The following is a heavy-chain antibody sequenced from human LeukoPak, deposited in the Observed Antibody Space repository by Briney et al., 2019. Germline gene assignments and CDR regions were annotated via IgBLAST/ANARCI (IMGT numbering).Heavy chain of an antibody. D-gene: IGHD2-15*01. V-gene: IGHV4-34*01. CDR2: INHSGST. Sequence: SETLSLTCAVYGGSFSGYYWSWIRQPPGKGLEWIGEINHSGSTNYNPSLKSRVTISVDTSKNQFSLKLSSVTAADTAVYYCARASGGSCYGYRGQGTLVTVSS. CDR1: GGSFSGYY. CDR3: ARASGGSCYGY. J-gene: IGHJ4*02.